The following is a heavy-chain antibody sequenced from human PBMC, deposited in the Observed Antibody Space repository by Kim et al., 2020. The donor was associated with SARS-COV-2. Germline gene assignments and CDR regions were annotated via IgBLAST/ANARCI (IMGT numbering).Heavy chain of an antibody. Sequence: GGSLRLSCVGSGFTFNSYAMNWVRQAPGKGLQWVSTIDLSGESTYYADSVKGRFTISRDDSQNTLFLQMNNLRAEDMAVYYCAKEFGDGYSTEEYWGQGT. CDR1: GFTFNSYA. CDR3: AKEFGDGYSTEEY. V-gene: IGHV3-23*01. D-gene: IGHD2-15*01. J-gene: IGHJ4*02. CDR2: IDLSGEST.